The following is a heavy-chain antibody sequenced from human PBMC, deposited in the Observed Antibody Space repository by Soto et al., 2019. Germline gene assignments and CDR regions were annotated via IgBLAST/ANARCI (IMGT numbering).Heavy chain of an antibody. Sequence: PSETLSLTCTVSGRSISSSNYYWGWIRQPPGKGLEWIGSIYFNGNTYYNPSLKSRVTISLDTSKNEFSLRLSSVTAADTAVYFCAMSPIPYGVVYWYIDPWGHGKLVTVSS. D-gene: IGHD4-17*01. CDR1: GRSISSSNYY. CDR3: AMSPIPYGVVYWYIDP. CDR2: IYFNGNT. V-gene: IGHV4-39*01. J-gene: IGHJ2*01.